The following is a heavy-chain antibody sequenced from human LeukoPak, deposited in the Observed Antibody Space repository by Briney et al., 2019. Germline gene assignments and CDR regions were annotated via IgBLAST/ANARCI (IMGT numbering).Heavy chain of an antibody. CDR2: IYHTGSV. V-gene: IGHV4-4*02. CDR1: GGSINSDYW. D-gene: IGHD1-20*01. J-gene: IGHJ6*02. Sequence: PSETLSLTCAVSGGSINSDYWWTWVRQSPGKGLEWIGEIYHTGSVNYNLSLESRVTISRDRSKNQFSLMLRSVTAADTAVYYCARSSITGNRRKGMDVWGQGTTVTVSS. CDR3: ARSSITGNRRKGMDV.